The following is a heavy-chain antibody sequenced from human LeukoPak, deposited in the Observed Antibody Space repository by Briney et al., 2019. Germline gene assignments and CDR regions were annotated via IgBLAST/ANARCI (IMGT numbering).Heavy chain of an antibody. J-gene: IGHJ4*02. CDR2: ISGSGGST. V-gene: IGHV3-23*01. D-gene: IGHD3-22*01. Sequence: GGSLRLSCAASGFTSSSYAMSWVRQAPGKGLEWVSAISGSGGSTYYADSVKGRFTISRDNSKNTLYLRMNSLRAEDTAVYYCAKGDSSGYVDFDYWGQGTLVTVSS. CDR1: GFTSSSYA. CDR3: AKGDSSGYVDFDY.